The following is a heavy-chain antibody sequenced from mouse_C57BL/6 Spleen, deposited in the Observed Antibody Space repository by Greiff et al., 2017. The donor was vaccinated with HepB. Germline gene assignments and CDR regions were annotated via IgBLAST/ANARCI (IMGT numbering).Heavy chain of an antibody. CDR3: AREYDGYPSY. D-gene: IGHD2-3*01. V-gene: IGHV3-6*01. J-gene: IGHJ3*01. CDR1: GYSITSGYY. Sequence: EVQLQQSGPGLVKPSQSLSLTCSVTGYSITSGYYWNWIRQFPGNKLEWMGYISYDGSNNYNPSLKNRISITRDTSKNQFFLKLNSVTTEDTATYYCAREYDGYPSYWGQGTLVTVSA. CDR2: ISYDGSN.